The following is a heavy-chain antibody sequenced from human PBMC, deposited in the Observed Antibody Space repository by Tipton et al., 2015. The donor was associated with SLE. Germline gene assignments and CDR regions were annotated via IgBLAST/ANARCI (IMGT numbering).Heavy chain of an antibody. Sequence: SLRLSCTASGFTFRSYSMNWVRQAPGKGLEWVSSISASGTYIYYADSVKGRFTISRDNAKNSLYLQMDNLRPEDTAVYYCATRQGSGWYQSFDYWGQGSLVTVSS. CDR1: GFTFRSYS. CDR2: ISASGTYI. CDR3: ATRQGSGWYQSFDY. D-gene: IGHD6-19*01. J-gene: IGHJ4*02. V-gene: IGHV3-21*01.